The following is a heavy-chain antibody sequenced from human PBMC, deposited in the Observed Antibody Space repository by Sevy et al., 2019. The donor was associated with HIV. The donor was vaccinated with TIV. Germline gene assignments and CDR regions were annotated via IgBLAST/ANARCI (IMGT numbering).Heavy chain of an antibody. CDR2: IIPIFGTA. CDR3: ARGSRPNQISPDY. D-gene: IGHD2-15*01. Sequence: ASVKVSCKASGGTFSSYAISWVRQAPGQGLEWMGGIIPIFGTANYAQKFQGRVTITADESTSTAYMELSSLRSEDTAVYYCARGSRPNQISPDYWGQGTLVTVSS. CDR1: GGTFSSYA. J-gene: IGHJ4*02. V-gene: IGHV1-69*13.